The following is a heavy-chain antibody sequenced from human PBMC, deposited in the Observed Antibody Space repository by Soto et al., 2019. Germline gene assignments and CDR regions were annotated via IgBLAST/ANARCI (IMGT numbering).Heavy chain of an antibody. CDR2: VHYSGST. CDR3: TRVLNPGYSDY. CDR1: GGSISGYY. J-gene: IGHJ4*02. Sequence: SETLSLTCTVSGGSISGYYWSWIRQPPGKGLEWIGNVHYSGSTNYNPSLKSRIAISADTSKNQFSLKLSSVTAADTAIYYCTRVLNPGYSDYWGQGNRVTVSS. V-gene: IGHV4-59*01.